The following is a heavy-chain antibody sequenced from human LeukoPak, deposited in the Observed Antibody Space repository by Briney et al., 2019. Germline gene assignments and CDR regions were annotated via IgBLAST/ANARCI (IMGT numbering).Heavy chain of an antibody. CDR1: GFTFSSYG. CDR2: IRYDGSNK. J-gene: IGHJ4*02. CDR3: ARDFFAFGGVIALLDY. V-gene: IGHV3-30*02. D-gene: IGHD3-16*02. Sequence: GGSLRLSCAASGFTFSSYGMYWVRQAPGKGLEWVAFIRYDGSNKYYADSVKGRSTISRDNSKNTLYLQMNSLRAEDTAVYYCARDFFAFGGVIALLDYWGQGTLVTVSS.